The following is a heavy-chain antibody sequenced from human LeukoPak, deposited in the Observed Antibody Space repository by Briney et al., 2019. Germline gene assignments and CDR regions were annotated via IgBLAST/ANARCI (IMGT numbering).Heavy chain of an antibody. Sequence: GGSLRLSCAASGFTFVNYAMSWVRQAPGKGLEGVSIISSSATYYADSVKGRFTISRDNTKNRLNLQIDSLRAEDSALYCFARWTINYYDSSTYYGDYWGRGTRLTVSS. CDR2: ISSSAT. V-gene: IGHV3-23*01. CDR3: ARWTINYYDSSTYYGDY. J-gene: IGHJ4*02. D-gene: IGHD3-22*01. CDR1: GFTFVNYA.